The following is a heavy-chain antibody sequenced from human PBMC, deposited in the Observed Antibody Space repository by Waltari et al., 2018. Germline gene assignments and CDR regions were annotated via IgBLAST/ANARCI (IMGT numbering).Heavy chain of an antibody. CDR3: ARRLYGGDPFDS. V-gene: IGHV4-59*11. CDR1: GDSITSHS. D-gene: IGHD3-10*01. J-gene: IGHJ4*02. Sequence: QVHLQESSPGLVKPSETLSLTCSVSGDSITSHSWSWIRQSPGKGLEWIGYVYYRGTTHYNPSLKSRVTISADTSKHQFSLNLKSVTAADTAVYYCARRLYGGDPFDSWGQGAQVTVSS. CDR2: VYYRGTT.